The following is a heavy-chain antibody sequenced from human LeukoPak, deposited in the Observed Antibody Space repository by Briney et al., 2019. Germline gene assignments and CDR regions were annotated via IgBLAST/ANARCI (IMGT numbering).Heavy chain of an antibody. Sequence: PGGSLRLSCAASGFTFSNYAMSWVRQAPGKGLEWVSAITGSSGSTYYADSVRGRFTISRDNSKNTLYLQMSSLRAEDTAVYYCAKKRSSGPGDFDLWGRGTLVTVSS. V-gene: IGHV3-23*01. CDR1: GFTFSNYA. J-gene: IGHJ2*01. D-gene: IGHD6-19*01. CDR2: ITGSSGST. CDR3: AKKRSSGPGDFDL.